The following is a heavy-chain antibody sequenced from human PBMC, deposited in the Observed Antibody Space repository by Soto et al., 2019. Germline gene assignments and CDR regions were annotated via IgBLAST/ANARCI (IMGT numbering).Heavy chain of an antibody. Sequence: GGSLRLSCAASGFTFSSYGMHWVRQAPGKGLEWVAVISYDGSNKYYADSVKGRFAISRDNSKNTLYLQMNSLRAEDTAVYYCAKDRPVYNIVGAPDIWGQGTMVTVSS. J-gene: IGHJ3*02. D-gene: IGHD1-26*01. V-gene: IGHV3-30*18. CDR3: AKDRPVYNIVGAPDI. CDR1: GFTFSSYG. CDR2: ISYDGSNK.